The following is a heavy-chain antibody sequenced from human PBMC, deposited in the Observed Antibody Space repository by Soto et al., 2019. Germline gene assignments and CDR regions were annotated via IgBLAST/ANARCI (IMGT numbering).Heavy chain of an antibody. CDR2: ISGSGGST. J-gene: IGHJ6*03. V-gene: IGHV3-23*01. D-gene: IGHD2-2*01. Sequence: EVQLLESGGGLVQPGGSLRLSCAASGFTFSSYAMSWVRQAPGKGLEWVSGISGSGGSTYYADSVKGRFTVSRDNSKNTLYLQMNSLRVEDTAVFYCAKRYCSSASCPISYLYMDVWGKGTTVTVSS. CDR3: AKRYCSSASCPISYLYMDV. CDR1: GFTFSSYA.